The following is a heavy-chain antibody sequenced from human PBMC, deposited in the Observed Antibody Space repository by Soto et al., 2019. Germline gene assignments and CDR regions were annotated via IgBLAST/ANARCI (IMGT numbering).Heavy chain of an antibody. J-gene: IGHJ3*02. CDR1: GFTFSSYG. Sequence: PGGSLRLSCAASGFTFSSYGMHWVRQAPGKGLEWVAVIWYDGSNKYYADSVKGRFTISRGNSKNTLYLQMNSLRAEDTAVYYCARDSSFCGSYGRVGAFDIWGQGTMVTVSS. V-gene: IGHV3-33*01. D-gene: IGHD1-26*01. CDR3: ARDSSFCGSYGRVGAFDI. CDR2: IWYDGSNK.